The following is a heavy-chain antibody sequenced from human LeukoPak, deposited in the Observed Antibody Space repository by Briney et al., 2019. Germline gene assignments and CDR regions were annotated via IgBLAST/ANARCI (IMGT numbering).Heavy chain of an antibody. CDR2: IGTAGDT. Sequence: GGSLRLSCAASGFTFSSYDMHWVRQATGKGLEWVSAIGTAGDTYYPGSVKGRFTISRDNSKNTLYLQMNSLRAEDTAVYYCARVLWFGELYDAFDIWGQGTMVTVSS. V-gene: IGHV3-13*01. J-gene: IGHJ3*02. CDR1: GFTFSSYD. CDR3: ARVLWFGELYDAFDI. D-gene: IGHD3-10*01.